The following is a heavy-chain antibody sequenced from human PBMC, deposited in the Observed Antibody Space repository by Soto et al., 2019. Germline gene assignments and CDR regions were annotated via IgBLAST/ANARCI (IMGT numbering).Heavy chain of an antibody. D-gene: IGHD4-4*01. CDR2: IYFSGTT. CDR1: GGSVSSVTYY. Sequence: SETLSLTCTVSGGSVSSVTYYWSWIRQPPGKGLEWIGYIYFSGTTNYNPSLKSRVSMSLDTSKNQFSLKLISVTAADTAVYYCARADDYKSSWFDPWGQGTLVTVSS. CDR3: ARADDYKSSWFDP. V-gene: IGHV4-61*01. J-gene: IGHJ5*02.